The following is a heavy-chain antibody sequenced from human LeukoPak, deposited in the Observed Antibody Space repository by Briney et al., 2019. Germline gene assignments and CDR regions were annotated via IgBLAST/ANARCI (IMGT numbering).Heavy chain of an antibody. Sequence: SETLSLTCTVSGGSISSSSSFWGWIRQPPGKGLEWIGNINYSWKTYYNPSLKSRVTISADTSKNQFSLRMSSVTAADTAVYYCARDSRTVGATTIDYRGQGTLVTVSS. D-gene: IGHD1-26*01. J-gene: IGHJ4*02. V-gene: IGHV4-39*07. CDR2: INYSWKT. CDR3: ARDSRTVGATTIDY. CDR1: GGSISSSSSF.